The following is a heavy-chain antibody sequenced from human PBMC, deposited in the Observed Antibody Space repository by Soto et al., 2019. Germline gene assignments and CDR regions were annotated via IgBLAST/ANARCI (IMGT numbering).Heavy chain of an antibody. J-gene: IGHJ3*02. V-gene: IGHV1-69*06. CDR2: IIPIFGTA. CDR3: AIPLAYCGGDCYSEAFDI. D-gene: IGHD2-21*02. Sequence: QVQLVQSGAEVKKPGSSVKVSCKASGGTFSSYAISWVRQAPGQGLEWMGGIIPIFGTANYAQKLQGRVTMTADKSTSTDYMELSSLISEDTAVYYCAIPLAYCGGDCYSEAFDIWGQGTMVTVSS. CDR1: GGTFSSYA.